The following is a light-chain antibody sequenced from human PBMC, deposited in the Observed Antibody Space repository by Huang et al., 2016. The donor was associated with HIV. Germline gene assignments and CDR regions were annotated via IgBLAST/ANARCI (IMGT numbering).Light chain of an antibody. CDR2: DAS. CDR1: QSVSSY. CDR3: QQRSNWPPYT. J-gene: IGKJ2*01. Sequence: EIVLTQSPATLSLSPGERATLSCRASQSVSSYLAWYQQKPGQAPRLFIYDASNRATRIPARFSGSASGTDFTLTISSLEPEDFAVYYCQQRSNWPPYTFGQGTKLEIK. V-gene: IGKV3-11*01.